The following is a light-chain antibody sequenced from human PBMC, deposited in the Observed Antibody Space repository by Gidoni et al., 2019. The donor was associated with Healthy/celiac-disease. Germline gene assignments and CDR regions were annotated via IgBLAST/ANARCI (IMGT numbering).Light chain of an antibody. Sequence: QSVLTQPPSASGGQGLRVTISCTGSSSNIGAGYDVHWYQQLPGTAPKLLIYGNINRPSGAPYRFSGSKSCTSASLPITGLQAEDEADYCCQSYDSGLSGRVFGGGTKLTVL. CDR2: GNI. J-gene: IGLJ3*02. V-gene: IGLV1-40*01. CDR1: SSNIGAGYD. CDR3: QSYDSGLSGRV.